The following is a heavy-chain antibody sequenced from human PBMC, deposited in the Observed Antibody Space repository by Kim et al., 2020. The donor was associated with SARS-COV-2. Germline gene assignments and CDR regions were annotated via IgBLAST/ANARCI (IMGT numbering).Heavy chain of an antibody. CDR1: GYTFTSYY. Sequence: ASVKVSCKESGYTFTSYYMHWVRQAPGQGLEWMGIINPSGGSTSYAQKFQGRVTMTRDTSTSTVYMELSSLRSEDTAVYYCARVLRRVYGMDVWGQGTTVTVSS. CDR2: INPSGGST. V-gene: IGHV1-46*01. CDR3: ARVLRRVYGMDV. J-gene: IGHJ6*02. D-gene: IGHD3-16*01.